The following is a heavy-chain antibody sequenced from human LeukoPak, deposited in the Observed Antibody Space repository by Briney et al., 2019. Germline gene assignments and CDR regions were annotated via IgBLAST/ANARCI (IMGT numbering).Heavy chain of an antibody. D-gene: IGHD3-22*01. Sequence: GGSLRLSCAASGFTVSSNYMSWVRQAPGKGLEWVSVIYSGGSTYYADSVKGRFTISRDNSKNTVYLQMNSLRAEDTAVYYCARGSSGYYYSLLGYWGQGTLVTVSS. CDR3: ARGSSGYYYSLLGY. CDR2: IYSGGST. CDR1: GFTVSSNY. V-gene: IGHV3-53*01. J-gene: IGHJ4*02.